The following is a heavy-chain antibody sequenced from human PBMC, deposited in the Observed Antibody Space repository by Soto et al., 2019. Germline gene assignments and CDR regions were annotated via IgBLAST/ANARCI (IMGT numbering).Heavy chain of an antibody. Sequence: QVQLVESGGGLVKPGGSLRLSCAASGFTFSDYYMSWIRQAPGKGLEWVSYISSSGSTIYYADSVKGRFTISRDNGENSRYLPRNWRRAGDTAGGYGAREGLSTMIVVDSPEYFQHWGQGTLVTVSS. CDR3: AREGLSTMIVVDSPEYFQH. J-gene: IGHJ1*01. V-gene: IGHV3-11*01. CDR2: ISSSGSTI. D-gene: IGHD3-22*01. CDR1: GFTFSDYY.